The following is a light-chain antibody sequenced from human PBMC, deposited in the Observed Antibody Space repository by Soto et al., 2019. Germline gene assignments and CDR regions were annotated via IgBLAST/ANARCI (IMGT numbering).Light chain of an antibody. CDR3: QQRSNWPPIT. J-gene: IGKJ5*01. V-gene: IGKV3-11*01. CDR1: QSVSSY. Sequence: EIVLTQSPATLSLSPGERATLSCRASQSVSSYLAWYQQKPGQAPRLLIYDASNRATGIPARFSGSGSGTDFTLTISSLEPEDFAVYYCQQRSNWPPITFGQWTRLESK. CDR2: DAS.